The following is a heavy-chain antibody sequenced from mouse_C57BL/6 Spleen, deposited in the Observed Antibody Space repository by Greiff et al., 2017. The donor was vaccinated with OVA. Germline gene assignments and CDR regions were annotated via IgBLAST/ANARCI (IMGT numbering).Heavy chain of an antibody. CDR1: GFTFSDYY. CDR3: ARDSGPSLDAMDY. D-gene: IGHD3-1*01. CDR2: INYDGSST. Sequence: EVHLVESEGGLVQPGSSMKLSCTASGFTFSDYYMACVPQVHEKGLEWVATINYDGSSTYYLDSLKSRFIISRDNAKNILYLQLSSLKSEDTDKYDSARDSGPSLDAMDYWGQGTSVTVSS. J-gene: IGHJ4*01. V-gene: IGHV5-16*01.